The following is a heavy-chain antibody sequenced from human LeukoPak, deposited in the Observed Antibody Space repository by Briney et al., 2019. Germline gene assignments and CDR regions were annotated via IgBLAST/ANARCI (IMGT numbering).Heavy chain of an antibody. CDR1: GFTFSSYA. CDR3: ARDHPRTLTTEFDY. V-gene: IGHV3-30*04. D-gene: IGHD4/OR15-4a*01. Sequence: GRSLRLSCAASGFTFSSYAMHWVRQAPDKGLEWVAVISYDGSNKYYADSVKGRFTISRDNSKNTLYLQMNSLRAEDTAVYYCARDHPRTLTTEFDYWGQGTLVTVSS. CDR2: ISYDGSNK. J-gene: IGHJ4*02.